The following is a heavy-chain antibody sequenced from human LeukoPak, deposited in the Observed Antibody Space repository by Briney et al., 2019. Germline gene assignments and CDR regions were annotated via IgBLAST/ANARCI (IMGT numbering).Heavy chain of an antibody. CDR3: TTDLAVADP. Sequence: GGSLRLSCAASGFTFSSYAMSWVRQAPGKGLEWVSAISGSGGSTYYADSVKGRFTISRDNSKNTLYLQMNNLKTDDTAVYYCTTDLAVADPWGQGTLVTVSS. V-gene: IGHV3-23*01. J-gene: IGHJ5*02. CDR2: ISGSGGST. D-gene: IGHD6-19*01. CDR1: GFTFSSYA.